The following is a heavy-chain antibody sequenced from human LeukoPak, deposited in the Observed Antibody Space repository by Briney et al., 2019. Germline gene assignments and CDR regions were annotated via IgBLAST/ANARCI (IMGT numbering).Heavy chain of an antibody. CDR1: GYTFTGYY. CDR3: ARDQAYDSSGYYRDAFDI. CDR2: INPNSGGT. V-gene: IGHV1-2*02. Sequence: GASVKVSCEASGYTFTGYYMHWVRQAPGQGLEWMGWINPNSGGTNYAQKFQGRVTMTRDTSISTAYMELSRLRSDDTAVYYCARDQAYDSSGYYRDAFDIWGQGTMVTVSS. J-gene: IGHJ3*02. D-gene: IGHD3-22*01.